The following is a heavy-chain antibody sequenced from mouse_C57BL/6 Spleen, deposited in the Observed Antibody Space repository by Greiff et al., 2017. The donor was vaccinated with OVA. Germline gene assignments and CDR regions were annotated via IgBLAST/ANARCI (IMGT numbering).Heavy chain of an antibody. CDR3: ARGHYYGSSYSAY. Sequence: EVQLQQSGPELVKPGASVKMSCKASGYTFTDYNMHWVKQSHGKSLEWIGYINPNNGGTSYNQKFKGKATLTVNKSSSTAYMELRSLTSEDSAVYYCARGHYYGSSYSAYWGQGTTLTVSS. CDR2: INPNNGGT. V-gene: IGHV1-22*01. J-gene: IGHJ2*01. D-gene: IGHD1-1*01. CDR1: GYTFTDYN.